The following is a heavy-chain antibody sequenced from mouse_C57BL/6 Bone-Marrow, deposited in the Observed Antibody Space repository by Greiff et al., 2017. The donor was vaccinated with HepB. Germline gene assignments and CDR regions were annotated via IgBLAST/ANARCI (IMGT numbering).Heavy chain of an antibody. J-gene: IGHJ3*01. Sequence: VQLQQSGAELVRPGASVKLSCTASGFNIKDDYMHWVKQRPEQGLEWIGWIDPENGDTEYASKFQGKATITADTSSNTAYLQLSSLTSEDTAVYDWTTWRVTPFAYWGQGTLVTVSA. CDR1: GFNIKDDY. CDR3: TTWRVTPFAY. CDR2: IDPENGDT. D-gene: IGHD2-2*01. V-gene: IGHV14-4*01.